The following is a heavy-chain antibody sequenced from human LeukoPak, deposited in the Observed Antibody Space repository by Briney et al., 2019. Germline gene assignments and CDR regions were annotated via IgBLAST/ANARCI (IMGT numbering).Heavy chain of an antibody. Sequence: GGSLRLSCAASGFTFSSYTMNWVRQAPGKGLEWVSSISSSSSYIYYADSVKGRFTTSRDNAKNSLYLQMNSLRAEDTAVYYCARDQGGSSTVTTADYWGQGTLVTVSS. CDR1: GFTFSSYT. CDR3: ARDQGGSSTVTTADY. D-gene: IGHD4-11*01. CDR2: ISSSSSYI. J-gene: IGHJ4*02. V-gene: IGHV3-21*01.